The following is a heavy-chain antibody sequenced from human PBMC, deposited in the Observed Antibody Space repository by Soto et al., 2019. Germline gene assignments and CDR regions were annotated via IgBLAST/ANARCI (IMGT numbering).Heavy chain of an antibody. V-gene: IGHV4-31*03. CDR1: GGSVSSDDYS. Sequence: QVQLQESGPGLVKPSQTLSVTCTVSGGSVSSDDYSWSWIRQHPGKGLEWIGYIRDSGSTYYNPSPEGRVTISVDTSKNQSSLRLSSVTAADTAVYYCARAMANYFDYWGQGTLVTASS. CDR2: IRDSGST. J-gene: IGHJ4*02. CDR3: ARAMANYFDY. D-gene: IGHD3-10*01.